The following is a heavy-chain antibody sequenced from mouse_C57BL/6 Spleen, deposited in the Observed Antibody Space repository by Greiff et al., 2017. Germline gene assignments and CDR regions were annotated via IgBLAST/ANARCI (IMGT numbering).Heavy chain of an antibody. D-gene: IGHD3-2*02. CDR3: ARSTAQAGAWFAY. J-gene: IGHJ3*01. Sequence: VQLQQSGPVLVKPGASVKMSCKASGYTFTDYYMNWVKQSHGKSLEWIGVINPYNGGTRYNQKFKGKATLTVDKSSSTAYMELNSLTSEDSAVYYCARSTAQAGAWFAYWGQGTLVTVSA. V-gene: IGHV1-19*01. CDR2: INPYNGGT. CDR1: GYTFTDYY.